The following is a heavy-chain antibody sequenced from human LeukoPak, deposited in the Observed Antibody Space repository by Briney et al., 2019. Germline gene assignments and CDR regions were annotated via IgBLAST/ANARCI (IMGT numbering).Heavy chain of an antibody. Sequence: GSLRLSCAVSRFPFSVYEMNWVRQAPGKGLEWVSNIASSCTTKYYADSVKGRFSISRDNAKRSLYLQMNSLRVEDTAVYYCTLLAVASDFDDWGQGALVTVSS. CDR2: IASSCTTK. CDR3: TLLAVASDFDD. J-gene: IGHJ4*02. D-gene: IGHD6-19*01. CDR1: RFPFSVYE. V-gene: IGHV3-48*03.